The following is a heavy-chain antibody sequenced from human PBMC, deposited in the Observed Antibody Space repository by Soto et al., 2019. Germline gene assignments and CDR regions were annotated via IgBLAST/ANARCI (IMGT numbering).Heavy chain of an antibody. J-gene: IGHJ4*02. Sequence: GESLKISCRCSGYTFSNFWIAWVRHLPGKGLEWMGIIYPGDHETRYSPSFHGKVTISSDKSINPAYLQWSSLEASDSAFYYCARSPRSSPYFDYWGRGALVTVCS. CDR2: IYPGDHET. V-gene: IGHV5-51*01. CDR3: ARSPRSSPYFDY. CDR1: GYTFSNFW. D-gene: IGHD6-13*01.